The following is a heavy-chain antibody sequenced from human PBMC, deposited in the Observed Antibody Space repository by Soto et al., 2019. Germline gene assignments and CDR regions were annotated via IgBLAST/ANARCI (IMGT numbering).Heavy chain of an antibody. CDR2: IIPIFGTA. J-gene: IGHJ5*02. D-gene: IGHD3-22*01. Sequence: QVQLVQSGAEVKKPGSXXXXXXXXXXXXFSSYAXXWVRQAPGQGLEWMGGIIPIFGTANYAQKFQGRVTITADESTSTAYMELSSLRSEDTAVYYCATETHDYDSSHWFDPWGQGTLVTVSS. V-gene: IGHV1-69*12. CDR3: ATETHDYDSSHWFDP. CDR1: XXXFSSYA.